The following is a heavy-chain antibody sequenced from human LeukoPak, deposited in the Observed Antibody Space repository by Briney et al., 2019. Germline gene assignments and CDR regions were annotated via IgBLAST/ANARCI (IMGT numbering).Heavy chain of an antibody. CDR3: ARVSAYCGGDCSPPI. CDR1: GGTFSSYA. Sequence: ASVKVSCKASGGTFSSYAISWVRQAPGQGLEWMGGIIPIFGTANYAQKFQGRVTITADESTSTAYMELSSLRSEDTAVYYCARVSAYCGGDCSPPIWGQGTMVTVSS. D-gene: IGHD2-21*01. V-gene: IGHV1-69*13. CDR2: IIPIFGTA. J-gene: IGHJ3*02.